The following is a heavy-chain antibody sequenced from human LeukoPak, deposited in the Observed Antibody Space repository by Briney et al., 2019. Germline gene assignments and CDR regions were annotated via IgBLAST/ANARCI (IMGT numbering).Heavy chain of an antibody. D-gene: IGHD3-9*01. CDR3: ARDYDVLTAYPPTQLFDP. J-gene: IGHJ5*02. CDR2: IYTSGST. CDR1: GGSISSYY. Sequence: SETLSLTCTVSGGSISSYYWSWLRQPAGKGWEWMGRIYTSGSTNYNPSLKSRVTMSVATSKNPFSLKLNSVTAADTAVYYCARDYDVLTAYPPTQLFDPWGQGTLVTVSS. V-gene: IGHV4-4*07.